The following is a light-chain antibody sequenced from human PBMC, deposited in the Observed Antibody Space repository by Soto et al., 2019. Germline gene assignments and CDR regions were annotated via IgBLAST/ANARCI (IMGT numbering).Light chain of an antibody. Sequence: DIVMTQSPDSLAVSLGERATINCKSSQTVLDSSNNKDFLTWYQQKPGQPPKLLIYWASTREFGVPDRFSGGGSGTDFTLTISSLQAEDVAVYYCQQYYSTPRTFGHGTKVEIK. J-gene: IGKJ1*01. CDR2: WAS. CDR3: QQYYSTPRT. V-gene: IGKV4-1*01. CDR1: QTVLDSSNNKDF.